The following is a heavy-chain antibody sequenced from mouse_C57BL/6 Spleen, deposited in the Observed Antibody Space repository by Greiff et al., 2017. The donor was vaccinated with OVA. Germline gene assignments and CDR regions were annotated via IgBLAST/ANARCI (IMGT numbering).Heavy chain of an antibody. CDR3: ARGEYYGSGDFDY. CDR2: ISYDGSN. Sequence: ESGPGLVKPSQSLSLTCSVTGYSITSGYYWNWIRQFPGNKLEWMGYISYDGSNNYNPSLKNRISITRDTSKNQFFLKLNSVTTEDTATYYCARGEYYGSGDFDYWGQGTTLTVSS. D-gene: IGHD1-1*01. J-gene: IGHJ2*01. V-gene: IGHV3-6*01. CDR1: GYSITSGYY.